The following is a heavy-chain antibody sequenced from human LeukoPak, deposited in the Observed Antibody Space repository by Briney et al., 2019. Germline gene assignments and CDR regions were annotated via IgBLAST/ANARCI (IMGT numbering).Heavy chain of an antibody. J-gene: IGHJ4*01. V-gene: IGHV4-34*01. CDR3: ARALAARRGGIDY. Sequence: SETLSLTCAVYGGSFSGYYWSWIRQPPGKGLEWIGEINHSGSTNYNPSLKSRVTISVDTSKNQFSLKLSSVNAADTAVYYCARALAARRGGIDYWGQEPWSPSPQ. CDR2: INHSGST. CDR1: GGSFSGYY. D-gene: IGHD6-6*01.